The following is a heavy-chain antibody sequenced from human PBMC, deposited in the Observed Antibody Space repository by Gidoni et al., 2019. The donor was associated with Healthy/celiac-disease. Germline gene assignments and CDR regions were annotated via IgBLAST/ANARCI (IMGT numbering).Heavy chain of an antibody. CDR2: ISYDGSNK. CDR1: GFTFSSYG. J-gene: IGHJ4*02. Sequence: QVQLVESGGGVVQPGRSLRLSCAASGFTFSSYGMHWVRQAPGKGLEWVAVISYDGSNKYYADSVKGRFTISRDNSKNTLYLQMNSLRAEDTAVYYCAKSTDSQGGFDYWGQGTLVTVSS. D-gene: IGHD1-26*01. V-gene: IGHV3-30*18. CDR3: AKSTDSQGGFDY.